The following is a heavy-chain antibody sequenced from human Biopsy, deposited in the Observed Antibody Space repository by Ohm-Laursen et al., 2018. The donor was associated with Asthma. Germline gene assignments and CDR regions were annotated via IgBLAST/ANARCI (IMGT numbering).Heavy chain of an antibody. CDR1: GGYLTGHY. Sequence: GTLSLTCTVYGGYLTGHYWNWIRQPPGKGLEWIGEIDQSGYTNYNPSLKSRVTISADTSKNQSSLKLTSVTAADTAVYYCARITSANYYYGMDVWGQGTTVTVSS. V-gene: IGHV4-34*01. D-gene: IGHD1-20*01. CDR3: ARITSANYYYGMDV. J-gene: IGHJ6*02. CDR2: IDQSGYT.